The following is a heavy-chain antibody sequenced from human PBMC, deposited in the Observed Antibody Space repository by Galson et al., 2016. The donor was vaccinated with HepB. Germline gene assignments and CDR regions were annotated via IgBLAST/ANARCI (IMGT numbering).Heavy chain of an antibody. CDR2: IIPIFGTA. CDR1: GDTFSSYA. J-gene: IGHJ4*02. Sequence: SVKVSCKASGDTFSSYAISWVRQAPGQGLEWMGGIIPIFGTANYEQKFQARVTITADESTSTAYLAPSSLRSADTAGYSCARSPGYSYGYSDYWGQGTLVTVSS. D-gene: IGHD5-18*01. CDR3: ARSPGYSYGYSDY. V-gene: IGHV1-69*13.